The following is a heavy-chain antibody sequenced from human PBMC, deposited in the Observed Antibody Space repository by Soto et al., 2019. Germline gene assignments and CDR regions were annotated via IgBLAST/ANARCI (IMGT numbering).Heavy chain of an antibody. CDR2: INAGNGNT. Sequence: ASVKVSCKASGYTFTSYAMHWVRQAPGQRLEWMGWINAGNGNTKYSQKFQGRVTITRDTSASTAYMELSSLRSEDTSVYYCAMSYYDSSGYYSEYFQHWGQGTLVTVSS. V-gene: IGHV1-3*01. J-gene: IGHJ1*01. CDR3: AMSYYDSSGYYSEYFQH. D-gene: IGHD3-22*01. CDR1: GYTFTSYA.